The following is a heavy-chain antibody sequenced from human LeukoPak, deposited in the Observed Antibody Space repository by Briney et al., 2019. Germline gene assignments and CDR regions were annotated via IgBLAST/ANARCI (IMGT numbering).Heavy chain of an antibody. D-gene: IGHD6-6*01. CDR2: ISYDGSNK. V-gene: IGHV3-30-3*01. CDR3: ARQERAARTKSNFDH. Sequence: GGSLRLSCAASGFTFSSYAMHWVRQAPGRGLEWAAVISYDGSNKYYADSVKGRFTISRDNSKNTLYLQMNSLRAEDTAIYYCARQERAARTKSNFDHWGQGTLVTVSS. J-gene: IGHJ4*02. CDR1: GFTFSSYA.